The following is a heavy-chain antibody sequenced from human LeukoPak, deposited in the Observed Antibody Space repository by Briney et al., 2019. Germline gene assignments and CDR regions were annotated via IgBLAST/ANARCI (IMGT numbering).Heavy chain of an antibody. J-gene: IGHJ4*02. D-gene: IGHD3-22*01. CDR1: GFTFRNYG. CDR3: AKEPYDSTGYYYYFDY. CDR2: IWYDGSKN. V-gene: IGHV3-30*02. Sequence: PGGSLRLSCAASGFTFRNYGMHWVRQAPGKGLEWVAIIWYDGSKNYYADSVKGRFTISRDNSMNTLYLQMNSLRAEDTAVYYCAKEPYDSTGYYYYFDYWGQGTLVTVSS.